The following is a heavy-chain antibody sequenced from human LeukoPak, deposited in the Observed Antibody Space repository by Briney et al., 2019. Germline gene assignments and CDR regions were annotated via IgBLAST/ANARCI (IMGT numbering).Heavy chain of an antibody. CDR1: GYSFTSYW. J-gene: IGHJ5*02. CDR2: IYPGDSDT. CDR3: ATVYCSSTSCPENWFDP. V-gene: IGHV5-51*01. Sequence: KRGESLKISCKGSGYSFTSYWIGWVRQMPGKGLEWMGIIYPGDSDTRYSPSFQGQVTISADKSISTAYLQWSSLKASDTAMYYCATVYCSSTSCPENWFDPWGQGTLVTVSS. D-gene: IGHD2-2*01.